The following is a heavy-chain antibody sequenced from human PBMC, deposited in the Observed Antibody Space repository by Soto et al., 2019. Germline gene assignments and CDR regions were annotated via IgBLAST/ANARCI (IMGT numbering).Heavy chain of an antibody. J-gene: IGHJ5*02. D-gene: IGHD5-18*01. CDR1: GGSISSYY. V-gene: IGHV4-59*01. Sequence: QVQLQESGPGLVKPSETLSLTCTVSGGSISSYYWSWIRQPPGKGLEWIGYIYYSGSTNYNPSLNGRVPISVDTSKDHSSLTRSSVTAADTAVYYCARHVDTAMVPGKFDPWGQGTLVTVSS. CDR3: ARHVDTAMVPGKFDP. CDR2: IYYSGST.